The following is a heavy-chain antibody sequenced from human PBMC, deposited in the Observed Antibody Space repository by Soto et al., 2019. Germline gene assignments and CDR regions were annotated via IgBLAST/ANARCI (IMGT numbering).Heavy chain of an antibody. J-gene: IGHJ3*02. D-gene: IGHD4-17*01. V-gene: IGHV4-59*01. CDR3: ARDYGLDAFDI. Sequence: SETLSLTCTVSGGSISSYYWSWIRQPPGKGLEWIGYIYYSGSTNYNPSLKSRVTISVDTSKNQFSLKLSSVTAADTAVYYCARDYGLDAFDIWGQGTMVTVSS. CDR2: IYYSGST. CDR1: GGSISSYY.